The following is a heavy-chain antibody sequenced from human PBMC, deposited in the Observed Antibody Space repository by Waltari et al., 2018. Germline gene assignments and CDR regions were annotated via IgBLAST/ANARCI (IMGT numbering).Heavy chain of an antibody. CDR3: ARTYYDFWSGYYTPNYFDY. CDR1: GYSISSGSS. J-gene: IGHJ4*02. V-gene: IGHV4-38-2*01. CDR2: IYHSGST. Sequence: VQLQESGPGLVTPSETLSLPCAVSGYSISSGSSCGCTRHPPGTGLEWIGSIYHSGSTYYNPSLKSRVTISVDTSKNQFSLKLSSVTAADTAVYYCARTYYDFWSGYYTPNYFDYWGQGTLVTVSS. D-gene: IGHD3-3*01.